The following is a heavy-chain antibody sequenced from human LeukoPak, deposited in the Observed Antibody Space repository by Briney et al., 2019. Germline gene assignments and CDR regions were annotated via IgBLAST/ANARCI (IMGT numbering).Heavy chain of an antibody. CDR3: ARDMRRIAVAGGDY. CDR1: GYTFTGYY. V-gene: IGHV1-2*02. CDR2: INPNSGGT. Sequence: ASVKVSCKASGYTFTGYYMHWVRQAPGQGLEWMGWINPNSGGTNYAQKFKGRVTMTRDTSISTAYMELSRLRSDDTAVYYCARDMRRIAVAGGDYWGQGTLVTVSS. D-gene: IGHD6-19*01. J-gene: IGHJ4*02.